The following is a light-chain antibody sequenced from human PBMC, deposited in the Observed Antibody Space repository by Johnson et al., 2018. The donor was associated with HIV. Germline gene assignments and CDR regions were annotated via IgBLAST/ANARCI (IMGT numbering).Light chain of an antibody. J-gene: IGLJ1*01. CDR1: SSNIGKNY. CDR2: ENN. CDR3: GTWDNGLITYV. V-gene: IGLV1-51*02. Sequence: QSVLTQPPSVSAAPGQKVTISCSGSSSNIGKNYVSWYQQLPGTAPKLLIFENNKRPSGIPDRFSGSTSGTSATLGIPGLQTGDDADYYCGTWDNGLITYVFGTGTKVTVL.